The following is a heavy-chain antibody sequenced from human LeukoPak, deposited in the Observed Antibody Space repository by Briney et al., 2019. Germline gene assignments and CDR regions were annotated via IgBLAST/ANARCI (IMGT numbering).Heavy chain of an antibody. CDR3: ATTTAAGDYYFDY. V-gene: IGHV4-59*01. D-gene: IGHD6-13*01. J-gene: IGHJ4*02. CDR2: IYYSGST. Sequence: PSETLSLTCTVSGGSISSYYWSWIRQPPGKGLEWIGYIYYSGSTNYNPSLKSRVTISVDTSKNQFSLKLSSVTAADTAVYYCATTTAAGDYYFDYWGQGTLVTVSS. CDR1: GGSISSYY.